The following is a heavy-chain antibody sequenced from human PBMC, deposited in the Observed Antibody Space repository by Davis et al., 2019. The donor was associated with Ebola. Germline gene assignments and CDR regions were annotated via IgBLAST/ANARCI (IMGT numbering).Heavy chain of an antibody. CDR3: ARGGGITIFGVVITHNWFDP. V-gene: IGHV3-53*01. D-gene: IGHD3-3*01. CDR1: GFTVSSNY. CDR2: IYSGGST. Sequence: PGGSLRLSCAASGFTVSSNYMSWVRQAPGKGLEWVSVIYSGGSTYYADSVKGRFTISRDNSKNTLYLQMNSLRAEDTAVYYCARGGGITIFGVVITHNWFDPWGQGTLVTVSS. J-gene: IGHJ5*02.